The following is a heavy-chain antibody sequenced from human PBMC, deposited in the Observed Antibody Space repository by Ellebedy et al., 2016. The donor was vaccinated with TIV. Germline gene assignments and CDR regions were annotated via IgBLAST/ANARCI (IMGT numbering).Heavy chain of an antibody. CDR1: GDSVSSNSAA. V-gene: IGHV6-1*01. CDR2: TYYRSKWYN. J-gene: IGHJ3*02. CDR3: ARDAGGHDYGDYGAFDI. D-gene: IGHD4-17*01. Sequence: MPSETLSLTCAISGDSVSSNSAAWNWIRQSPSRGLEWLGRTYYRSKWYNDYAVSVKSRITINPDTSKNQFSLQLNSVTPEDTAVYYCARDAGGHDYGDYGAFDIWGQGTMVTVSS.